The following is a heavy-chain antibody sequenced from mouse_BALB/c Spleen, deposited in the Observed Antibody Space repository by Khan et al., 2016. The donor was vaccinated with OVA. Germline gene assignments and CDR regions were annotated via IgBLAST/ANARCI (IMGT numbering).Heavy chain of an antibody. CDR2: IWSGGST. CDR1: GFSLITYG. D-gene: IGHD2-12*01. Sequence: QVQLKQSGPGLVQPSQNLSITCTVSGFSLITYGVHWVRQSPGKGLEWLGVIWSGGSTDYNEAFISRLSISKDNSKSQVFFKMKSLKSDDTAIYYCARHSYRYDFTYWGRGTLVTVSS. V-gene: IGHV2-4-1*01. CDR3: ARHSYRYDFTY. J-gene: IGHJ3*01.